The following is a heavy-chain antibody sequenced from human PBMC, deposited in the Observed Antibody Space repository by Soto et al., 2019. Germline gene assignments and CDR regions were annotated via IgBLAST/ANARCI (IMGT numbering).Heavy chain of an antibody. V-gene: IGHV1-69*12. CDR3: ARTYWYFDL. J-gene: IGHJ2*01. CDR1: GGTFSSYA. Sequence: QVQLVQSGAEVKKPGSSGKVSCKASGGTFSSYAISWVPQAPGQGLEWMGGIIPIFGTANYAQKFQGRVTITADESTSTAHMELSSLRSQDTAVYYCARTYWYFDLWGRGTLVTVSS. CDR2: IIPIFGTA.